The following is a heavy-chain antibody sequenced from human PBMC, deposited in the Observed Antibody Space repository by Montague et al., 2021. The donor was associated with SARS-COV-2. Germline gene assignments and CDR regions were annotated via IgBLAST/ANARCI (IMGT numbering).Heavy chain of an antibody. V-gene: IGHV4-39*01. J-gene: IGHJ4*02. CDR1: GGSFSTTRNY. Sequence: SETLSLTCTLSGGSFSTTRNYWNWIRQPPGNGLEWIGTIYYTETTYYNPAPISGTTYYSPSLKSRVTISVDTSRNQVFLNLRSVTATDTAVYYCSKGGGIGVSDFWGQGTLVTVSS. D-gene: IGHD6-19*01. CDR3: SKGGGIGVSDF. CDR2: IYYTETTYYNPAPISGTT.